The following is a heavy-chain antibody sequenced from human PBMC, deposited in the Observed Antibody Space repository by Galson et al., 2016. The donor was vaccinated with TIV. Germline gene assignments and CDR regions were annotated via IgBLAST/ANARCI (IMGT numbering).Heavy chain of an antibody. J-gene: IGHJ4*02. CDR1: GFTFRSYS. CDR3: ARDKDVEATRGSGDFDY. V-gene: IGHV3-30*04. D-gene: IGHD1-26*01. Sequence: SLRLSCAGSGFTFRSYSIHWVRQAPGKGLEWVAVISFDGSNKYYADSVKGRFTISRDNSKNTLYLQMDSLRGEDTAVYYCARDKDVEATRGSGDFDYWGQGTLVTVSS. CDR2: ISFDGSNK.